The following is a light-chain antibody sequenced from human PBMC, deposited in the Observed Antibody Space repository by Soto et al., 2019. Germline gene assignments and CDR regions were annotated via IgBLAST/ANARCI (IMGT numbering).Light chain of an antibody. CDR1: SSDVGGYKY. J-gene: IGLJ3*02. CDR3: CSFEGSHSVV. Sequence: QSALTQPRSVSGSPGQPVTISCTGTSSDVGGYKYVSWYQRHPGEAPNLIIYDVSERPSGVPDRFSGSKSGNTASLTISGLQAEDEADYFCCSFEGSHSVVFGGGTKVTVL. CDR2: DVS. V-gene: IGLV2-11*01.